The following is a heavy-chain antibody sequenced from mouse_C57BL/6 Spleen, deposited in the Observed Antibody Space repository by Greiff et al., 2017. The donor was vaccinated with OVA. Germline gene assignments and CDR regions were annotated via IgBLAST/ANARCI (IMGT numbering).Heavy chain of an antibody. D-gene: IGHD1-1*01. V-gene: IGHV5-9-1*02. CDR2: ISSGGDYI. Sequence: DVKLVESGEGLVKPGGSLKLSCAASGFTFSSYAMSWVRQTPEKRLEWVAYISSGGDYIYYADTVKGRFTISRDNARNTLYLQMSSLKSEDTAMYYCTRGPIYYYGSSPPYAMDYWGQGTSVTVSS. J-gene: IGHJ4*01. CDR3: TRGPIYYYGSSPPYAMDY. CDR1: GFTFSSYA.